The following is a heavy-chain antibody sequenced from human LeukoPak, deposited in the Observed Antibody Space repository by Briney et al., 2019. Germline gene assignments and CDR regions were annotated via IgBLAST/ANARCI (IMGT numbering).Heavy chain of an antibody. CDR2: VRSKTDGGTT. Sequence: GGSLRLSCAASGFTLTNARMSWVRQAPGKGLEWVGRVRSKTDGGTTDYAAPVKGRFTISRDDSKNTLYLQMDSLKTEDTAVYYCTTAYSYGQTRADYWGQGTLVTVSS. CDR1: GFTLTNAR. J-gene: IGHJ4*02. D-gene: IGHD5-18*01. CDR3: TTAYSYGQTRADY. V-gene: IGHV3-15*01.